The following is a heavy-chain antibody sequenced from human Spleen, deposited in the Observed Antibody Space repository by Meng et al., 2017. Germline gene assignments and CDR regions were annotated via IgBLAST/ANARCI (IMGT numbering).Heavy chain of an antibody. D-gene: IGHD3-10*01. V-gene: IGHV3-53*04. CDR3: TRDYHGSGSHSD. CDR2: IFSGGNI. Sequence: GGSLRLSCAASGFTVSNNYLSWVRQARGKGLEWVSSIFSGGNIYYPDSVKGRFTISRHRSTNTLYLQMNTLRREDTAVYYCTRDYHGSGSHSDWGRGTLVTVSS. CDR1: GFTVSNNY. J-gene: IGHJ4*02.